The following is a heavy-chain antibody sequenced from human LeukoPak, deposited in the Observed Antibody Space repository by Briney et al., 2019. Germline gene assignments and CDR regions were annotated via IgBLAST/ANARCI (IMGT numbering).Heavy chain of an antibody. CDR2: ISGSGGST. D-gene: IGHD3-22*01. J-gene: IGHJ5*02. Sequence: GGSLRLSCAASGFTFSSYGMSWVRQAPGKGLEWVSAISGSGGSTYYADSVKSRFTISRDNSKNTLYLQMNSLRAEDTAVYYCAKGSSGYLDWFDPWGQGTLVTVSS. CDR3: AKGSSGYLDWFDP. CDR1: GFTFSSYG. V-gene: IGHV3-23*01.